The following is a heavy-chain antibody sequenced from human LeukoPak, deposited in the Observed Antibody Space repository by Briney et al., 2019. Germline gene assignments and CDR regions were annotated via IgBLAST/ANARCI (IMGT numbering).Heavy chain of an antibody. D-gene: IGHD6-6*01. CDR1: GGSFSGYY. J-gene: IGHJ4*02. Sequence: SETLSLTCAVYGGSFSGYYWSLIRQPPGKGLEWIGEINHSGSTNYNPSLKSRVTISVDTSKNQFSLKLSSVTAADTAVYYCARGGVAARRGLSYWGQGTLVTVX. V-gene: IGHV4-34*01. CDR2: INHSGST. CDR3: ARGGVAARRGLSY.